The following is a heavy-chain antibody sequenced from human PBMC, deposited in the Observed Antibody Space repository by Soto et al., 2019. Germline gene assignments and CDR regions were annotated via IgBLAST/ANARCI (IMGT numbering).Heavy chain of an antibody. Sequence: EVQLLESGGGLVQPGGSLRLSCAASAFTFSRFAMSWVRQTPGNGLEWVSAISGGGDNTFYADSVKGRFTLSRDNSKNPLYLQMNGLRVEDTAVYYCAKGLSGSGAYQWFDPWGQGTLVTVSS. CDR1: AFTFSRFA. D-gene: IGHD3-10*01. V-gene: IGHV3-23*01. CDR3: AKGLSGSGAYQWFDP. J-gene: IGHJ5*02. CDR2: ISGGGDNT.